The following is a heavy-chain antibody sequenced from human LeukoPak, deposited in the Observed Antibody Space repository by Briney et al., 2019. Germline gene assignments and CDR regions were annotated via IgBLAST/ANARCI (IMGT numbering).Heavy chain of an antibody. Sequence: GGSLRLSCAAPAFTLSSHTVHWVRQTPGKGLEWVAVISYDGSTKYYADSVKGRFTISRDNSKNTVHLQMNSLRAEDTAVYYCARNQLGDYYYYYGLDVWGQGTTVTVSS. D-gene: IGHD3-10*01. J-gene: IGHJ6*02. CDR2: ISYDGSTK. CDR1: AFTLSSHT. CDR3: ARNQLGDYYYYYGLDV. V-gene: IGHV3-30-3*01.